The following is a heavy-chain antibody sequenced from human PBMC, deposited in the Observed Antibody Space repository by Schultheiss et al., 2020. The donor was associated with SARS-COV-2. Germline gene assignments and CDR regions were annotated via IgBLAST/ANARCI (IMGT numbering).Heavy chain of an antibody. CDR3: ARKGDGDYGYYYGMDV. CDR1: GGSISSGGYY. D-gene: IGHD4-17*01. CDR2: IYYSGST. J-gene: IGHJ6*02. Sequence: SETLSLTCTVSGGSISSGGYYWSWIRQHPGKGLEWIGSIYYSGSTYYNPSLKSRVTISVDTSKNQFSLKLSSVTAADTAVYYCARKGDGDYGYYYGMDVWGQGTTVTVSS. V-gene: IGHV4-39*01.